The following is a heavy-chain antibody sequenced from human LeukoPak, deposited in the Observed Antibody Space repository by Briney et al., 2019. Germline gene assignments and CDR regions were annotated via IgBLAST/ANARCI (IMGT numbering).Heavy chain of an antibody. CDR1: GFTFSSYS. D-gene: IGHD2-8*01. J-gene: IGHJ4*02. CDR3: ARVPLGRMGFDY. V-gene: IGHV3-21*01. Sequence: GGSLRLSCAASGFTFSSYSMNWVRQAPGKGLEWVSSISSSSSYIYYADSVKGRFTISRDNAKNSLYLQMNSLRAEDTAVYYCARVPLGRMGFDYWGQGTLVTVSS. CDR2: ISSSSSYI.